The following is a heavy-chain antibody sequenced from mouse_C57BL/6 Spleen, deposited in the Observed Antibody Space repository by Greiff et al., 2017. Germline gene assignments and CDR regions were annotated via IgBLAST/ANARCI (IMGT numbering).Heavy chain of an antibody. V-gene: IGHV2-5*01. Sequence: QVQLQQSGPGLVQPSQSLSLTCTASGFSLTSSGVHWVRQSPGKGLEWLGVMWRGGSTDYKTAFMSRLSITKDNSKSQVFFQMNSLQADDTAIYYCAKNGAGTGYFDYWGQGTTLTVSS. CDR3: AKNGAGTGYFDY. CDR1: GFSLTSSG. J-gene: IGHJ2*01. CDR2: MWRGGST. D-gene: IGHD4-1*01.